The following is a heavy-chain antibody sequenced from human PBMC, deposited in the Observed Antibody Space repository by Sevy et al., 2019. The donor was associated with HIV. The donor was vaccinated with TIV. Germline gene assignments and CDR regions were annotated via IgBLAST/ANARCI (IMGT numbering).Heavy chain of an antibody. Sequence: GGSLRLSCAASGFTFSSYSMNWVRQAPGKGLEWVSYISSSSTIYYADSVKGRFTISRDNAKNSLFLQMNSLRDEDTAVYYCALGYSSGWNNGAFDIWGQGTMVTVSS. D-gene: IGHD6-19*01. V-gene: IGHV3-48*02. J-gene: IGHJ3*02. CDR1: GFTFSSYS. CDR3: ALGYSSGWNNGAFDI. CDR2: ISSSSTI.